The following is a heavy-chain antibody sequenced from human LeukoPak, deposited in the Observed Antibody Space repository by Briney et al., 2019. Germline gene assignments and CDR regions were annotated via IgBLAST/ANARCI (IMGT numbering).Heavy chain of an antibody. CDR2: ISWNSGSI. Sequence: SLRLSCAASGFTFDDYAMHWVRQAPGKGLEWVSGISWNSGSIGYADSVKGRFTISRDNAKNSLYLQMNSLRAEDTALYYCARVTGYRIEDYFDYWGQGTLVTVSS. J-gene: IGHJ4*02. CDR3: ARVTGYRIEDYFDY. D-gene: IGHD6-13*01. CDR1: GFTFDDYA. V-gene: IGHV3-9*01.